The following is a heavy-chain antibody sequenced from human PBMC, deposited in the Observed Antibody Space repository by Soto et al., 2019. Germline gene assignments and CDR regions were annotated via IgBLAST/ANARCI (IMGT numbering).Heavy chain of an antibody. CDR1: GGTFSSYA. V-gene: IGHV1-69*12. Sequence: QVQLVQSGAEVKKPGSSVKVSCKASGGTFSSYAISWVRQAPGQGLEWMGGIIPIFGTANYAQKFQGRVTITADEAASTSYMELSSLRSEDTAGYYCARVRVRFLEWLGSEGWGQGTLVTVSS. J-gene: IGHJ4*02. D-gene: IGHD3-3*01. CDR2: IIPIFGTA. CDR3: ARVRVRFLEWLGSEG.